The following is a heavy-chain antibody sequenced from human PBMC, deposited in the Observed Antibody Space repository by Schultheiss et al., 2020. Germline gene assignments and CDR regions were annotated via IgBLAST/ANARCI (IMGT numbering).Heavy chain of an antibody. J-gene: IGHJ4*02. CDR3: ARGLIVVVPAAMIH. CDR1: GGSFSGYY. CDR2: IYYSGST. V-gene: IGHV4-34*01. Sequence: SQTLSLTCAVYGGSFSGYYWGWIRQPPGKGLEWIGSIYYSGSTYYNPSLKSRVTISVDTSKNQFSLKLSSVTAADTAVYYCARGLIVVVPAAMIHWGQGTLVTVSS. D-gene: IGHD2-2*01.